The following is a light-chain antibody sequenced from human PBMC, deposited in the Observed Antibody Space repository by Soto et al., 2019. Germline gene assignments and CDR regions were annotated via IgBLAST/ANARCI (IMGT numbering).Light chain of an antibody. Sequence: QSVLTQPPSVSGAPGQRVTISCTGSSSNIGAGYDVHWYQQLPGTAPKLLIYGTSNRPSGVTDRFSGYNSGPSASLSITGLQAEDEAVYSCQSYDSSLSRVFGGGTQLTVL. CDR2: GTS. J-gene: IGLJ2*01. V-gene: IGLV1-40*01. CDR3: QSYDSSLSRV. CDR1: SSNIGAGYD.